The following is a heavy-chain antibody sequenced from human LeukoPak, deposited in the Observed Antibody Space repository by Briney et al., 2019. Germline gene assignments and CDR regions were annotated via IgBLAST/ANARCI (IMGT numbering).Heavy chain of an antibody. J-gene: IGHJ6*03. CDR3: ARTQGRSGGSCYRLYYYYMDV. CDR1: GYTFSSHD. D-gene: IGHD2-15*01. Sequence: SVKVSCKASGYTFSSHDINWVRQAPGQGLEWMGRIIPIFGTANYAQKFQARVPITTAESTSTAYMELSSPRSEDTVVYYCARTQGRSGGSCYRLYYYYMDVWGKGTTVTVSS. V-gene: IGHV1-69*05. CDR2: IIPIFGTA.